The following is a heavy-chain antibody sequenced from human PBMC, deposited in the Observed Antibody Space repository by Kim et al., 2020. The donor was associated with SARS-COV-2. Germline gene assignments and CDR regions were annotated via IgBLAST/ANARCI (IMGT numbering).Heavy chain of an antibody. D-gene: IGHD2-2*01. J-gene: IGHJ6*02. Sequence: SETLSLTCTVSGGSISSGGYYWSWIRQHPGKGLEWIGYIHDSGSTYYNLSLRSRVTISVDTSKNQFSPKLSSVTAADTAVYYCARDLWDIVVVPAARVGMDVWGQGTTVTVSS. CDR3: ARDLWDIVVVPAARVGMDV. CDR2: IHDSGST. CDR1: GGSISSGGYY. V-gene: IGHV4-31*03.